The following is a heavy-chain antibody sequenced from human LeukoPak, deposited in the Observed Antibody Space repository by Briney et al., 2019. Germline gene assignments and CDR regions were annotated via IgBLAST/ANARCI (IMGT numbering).Heavy chain of an antibody. D-gene: IGHD3-16*02. Sequence: GGSLRLSCAASGFTFSSYVMSWGRQAPGKGLEWVSAISGSGGITHYADSVKGWFTISRDNFKNTLYLQMNSLRAEDTAVYYCAKDQSAAYYDYVWGSYRQYYFDYWSQGTLVTVSS. CDR1: GFTFSSYV. V-gene: IGHV3-23*01. J-gene: IGHJ4*02. CDR3: AKDQSAAYYDYVWGSYRQYYFDY. CDR2: ISGSGGIT.